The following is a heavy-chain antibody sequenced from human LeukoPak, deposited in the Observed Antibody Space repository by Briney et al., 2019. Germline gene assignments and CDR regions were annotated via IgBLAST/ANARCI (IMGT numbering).Heavy chain of an antibody. D-gene: IGHD3-9*01. CDR1: GFTFSSHD. V-gene: IGHV3-30*18. CDR3: AKDGARYLLTYYFEY. CDR2: ISYDGSKQ. Sequence: GESLRLSCAASGFTFSSHDMHWVRQAPGKGLEWVAAISYDGSKQLYADSVKGRFTISRDNSKNTLYLQMNSLRDEDTAVYYCAKDGARYLLTYYFEYWGQGTLVTVSS. J-gene: IGHJ4*02.